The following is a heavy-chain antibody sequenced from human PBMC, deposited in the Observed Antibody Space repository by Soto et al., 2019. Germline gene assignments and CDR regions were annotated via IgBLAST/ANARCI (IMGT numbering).Heavy chain of an antibody. V-gene: IGHV1-3*01. CDR3: ARDSKRGYDILTGNQRPHAFDI. CDR2: INAGNGNT. CDR1: GYTFTSYA. J-gene: IGHJ3*02. Sequence: ASVKVSCKASGYTFTSYAMHWVRQAPGQRLEWMGWINAGNGNTKYSQKFQGRVTITRDTSASTAYMELSSLRSEDTAVYYCARDSKRGYDILTGNQRPHAFDIWGQGTRVGVSS. D-gene: IGHD3-9*01.